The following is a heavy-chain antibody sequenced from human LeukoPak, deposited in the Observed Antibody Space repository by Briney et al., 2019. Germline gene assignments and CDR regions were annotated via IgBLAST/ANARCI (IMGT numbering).Heavy chain of an antibody. CDR1: GGSISSYY. CDR3: AREGGIVVVPAAMFDWFDP. V-gene: IGHV4-59*12. CDR2: IYYSGST. J-gene: IGHJ5*02. Sequence: PSETLSLTCTVSGGSISSYYWSWIRQPPGKGLEWIGYIYYSGSTNYNPSLKSRVTISVDTSKNQFSLKLSSVTAADTAVYYCAREGGIVVVPAAMFDWFDPWGQGTLVTVSS. D-gene: IGHD2-2*01.